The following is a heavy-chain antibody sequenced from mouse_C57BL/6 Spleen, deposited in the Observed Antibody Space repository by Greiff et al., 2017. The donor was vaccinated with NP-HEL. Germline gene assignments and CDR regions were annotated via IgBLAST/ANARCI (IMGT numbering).Heavy chain of an antibody. V-gene: IGHV1-50*01. CDR2: IDPSDSYT. D-gene: IGHD1-1*01. J-gene: IGHJ2*01. CDR3: ARKGYGSFYYFDY. CDR1: GYTFTSYW. Sequence: QVQLQQPGAELVMPGASVKLSCKASGYTFTSYWMQWVKQRPGQGLEWIGEIDPSDSYTNYNQKFKGKATLTVDTSSSTAYMQLSSLTSEDSAVYYCARKGYGSFYYFDYWGQGTTLTVSS.